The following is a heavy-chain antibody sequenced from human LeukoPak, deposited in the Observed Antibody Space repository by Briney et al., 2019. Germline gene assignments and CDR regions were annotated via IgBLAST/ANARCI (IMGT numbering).Heavy chain of an antibody. J-gene: IGHJ3*01. Sequence: GRSVRLSCAASGFSLDDYAMHWVRQAPGKGLAWVSSISWDSGSSVYADSVKGRFTISRDNAKNSLYLQMNSLRPEDTALYYCVKDLRLDLQLDTFVAWGRGTMVTVSS. CDR2: ISWDSGSS. CDR1: GFSLDDYA. CDR3: VKDLRLDLQLDTFVA. V-gene: IGHV3-9*01. D-gene: IGHD5-18*01.